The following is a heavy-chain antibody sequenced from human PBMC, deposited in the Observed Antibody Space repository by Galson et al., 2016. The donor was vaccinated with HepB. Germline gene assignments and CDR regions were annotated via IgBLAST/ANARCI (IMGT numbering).Heavy chain of an antibody. V-gene: IGHV3-11*01. CDR1: GITFSDSY. Sequence: SLRLSCAASGITFSDSYMTWIRQAPGKGLEWLSYISSSGTTIYYADSVKGRFTIPRDNAKNSLYLQMNSLRAEDTAVYYCARVMVDYHYWSNKPKHYYSGMDVWGQGTTVTVSS. CDR3: ARVMVDYHYWSNKPKHYYSGMDV. D-gene: IGHD3-3*01. CDR2: ISSSGTTI. J-gene: IGHJ6*02.